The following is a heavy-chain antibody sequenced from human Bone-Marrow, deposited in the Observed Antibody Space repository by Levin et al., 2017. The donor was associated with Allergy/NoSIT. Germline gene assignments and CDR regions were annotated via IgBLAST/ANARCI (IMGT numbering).Heavy chain of an antibody. J-gene: IGHJ4*02. CDR1: DGSIRSYY. Sequence: SQTLSLPCPVSDGSIRSYYWSWLRPPPGKGLEWLGYIYYSGGTNYNPSLKSRVTFSVDTSKNQFSLKLSSVTAADTAVYYCARVSSSGGLDYWGQGTLVTVSS. V-gene: IGHV4-59*01. CDR2: IYYSGGT. D-gene: IGHD6-6*01. CDR3: ARVSSSGGLDY.